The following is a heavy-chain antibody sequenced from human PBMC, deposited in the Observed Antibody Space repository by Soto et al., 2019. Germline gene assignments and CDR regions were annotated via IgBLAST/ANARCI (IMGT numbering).Heavy chain of an antibody. Sequence: PGESLKISCRTSGYMFSTSAITWVRQVPGRGLEWIGRIDPSDSDPYTNYSPSFEGHVTISADKSITTAYLQWSALRASDSAMYYCARNVGGGSYYFFLDNWGQGTLVTVSS. CDR2: IDPSDSDPYT. D-gene: IGHD3-10*01. V-gene: IGHV5-10-1*01. CDR3: ARNVGGGSYYFFLDN. J-gene: IGHJ4*02. CDR1: GYMFSTSA.